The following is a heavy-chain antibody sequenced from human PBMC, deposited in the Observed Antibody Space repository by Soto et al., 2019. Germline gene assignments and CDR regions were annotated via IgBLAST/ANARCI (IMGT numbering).Heavy chain of an antibody. V-gene: IGHV3-33*01. D-gene: IGHD2-15*01. Sequence: QVQLVESGGGVVQPGRSLRLSCAASGFTFSSYGMHWVRQAPGKGLEWVAVIWYDGSNKYYADSVKGRFTISRDNSKNTLYLQMNSLSAEDTAVYYCARGGNIVVLVAATPNNAFDIWGQGTMVTVSS. CDR1: GFTFSSYG. CDR3: ARGGNIVVLVAATPNNAFDI. CDR2: IWYDGSNK. J-gene: IGHJ3*02.